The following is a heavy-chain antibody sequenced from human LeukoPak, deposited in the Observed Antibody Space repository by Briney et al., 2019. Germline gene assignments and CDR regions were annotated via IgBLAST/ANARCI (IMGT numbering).Heavy chain of an antibody. CDR2: ISSNGNGT. D-gene: IGHD6-13*01. J-gene: IGHJ5*02. CDR1: GFTFSNYA. Sequence: GGSLRLSCAASGFTFSNYAMRWVRQAPGKGLEYVSAISSNGNGTYYANSVKGRFTISRDNSKNTLYLQMNSLRAEDTAVYYCARDRRIKSSSSWYNWFDPWGQGTLVTVSS. V-gene: IGHV3-64*01. CDR3: ARDRRIKSSSSWYNWFDP.